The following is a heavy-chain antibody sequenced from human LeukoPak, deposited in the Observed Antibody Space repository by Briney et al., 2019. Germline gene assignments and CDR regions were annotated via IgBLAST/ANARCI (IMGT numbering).Heavy chain of an antibody. V-gene: IGHV1-69*13. CDR2: IIPIFGTA. CDR1: GGTFSSYA. D-gene: IGHD3-10*01. CDR3: ARGNRYGDNGSIHY. J-gene: IGHJ4*02. Sequence: SVKVSCKASGGTFSSYAISWVRQAPGQGLEWMGGIIPIFGTANYAQKFQDRVTITADESTSTAYMELSSLRSEDTAVYYCARGNRYGDNGSIHYWGQGTLVTVSS.